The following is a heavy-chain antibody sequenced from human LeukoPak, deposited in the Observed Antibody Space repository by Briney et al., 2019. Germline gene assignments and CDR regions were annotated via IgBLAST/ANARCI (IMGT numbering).Heavy chain of an antibody. CDR2: ISGSGGST. D-gene: IGHD1-26*01. CDR1: GFTFSSYA. CDR3: AKDSRILLGSTFEY. Sequence: PGGSLRLFCAASGFTFSSYAMSWVRQAPGKGLEWVSAISGSGGSTYYADSVKGRFTISRDNSKNTLYLQMNSLRAEDTAVYYCAKDSRILLGSTFEYCGQGTLVTVSS. V-gene: IGHV3-23*01. J-gene: IGHJ4*02.